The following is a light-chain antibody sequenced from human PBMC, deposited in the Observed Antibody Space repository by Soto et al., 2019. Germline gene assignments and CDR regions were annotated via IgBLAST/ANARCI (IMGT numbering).Light chain of an antibody. CDR1: QGISSL. Sequence: DIQMTQSPSSVSASVGDRVTITCRASQGISSLLAWYQQKPGKAPNLLIHTASSLQSGVPSRFSGSGSGTDFNLTISSLQPEDFATYSCQQANSFPLTFGGGTKVEIK. J-gene: IGKJ4*01. CDR2: TAS. V-gene: IGKV1-12*01. CDR3: QQANSFPLT.